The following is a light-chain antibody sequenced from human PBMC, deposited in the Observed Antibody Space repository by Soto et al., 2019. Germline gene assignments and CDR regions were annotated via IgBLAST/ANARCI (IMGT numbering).Light chain of an antibody. CDR3: KQFSSYPLT. CDR2: DAS. CDR1: QTVRNNY. J-gene: IGKJ4*01. Sequence: EFVLTQSLGTLSLSPGERAALSCRASQTVRNNYLAWYQQKPGQAPGLLIYDASSRATGIPDRFSGGGSGTDFTLTIRRLEPEDFAVYYCKQFSSYPLTFGGGTKVDIK. V-gene: IGKV3-20*01.